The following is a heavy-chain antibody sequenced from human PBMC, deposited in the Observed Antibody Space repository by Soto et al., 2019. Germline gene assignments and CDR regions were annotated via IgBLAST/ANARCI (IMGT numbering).Heavy chain of an antibody. CDR3: AKELRETGGYYFDC. V-gene: IGHV3-30*18. Sequence: QVQLVESGGGVVQPVRSLRLSCAASGFSFSKYGMHWVRQAPGKGLEWVAEMSDDGSKKYYGDSVKGRFTISRDNSKNTLYLLMDSLRTEDTAMYYCAKELRETGGYYFDCWGQGTLVTVSS. J-gene: IGHJ4*02. CDR2: MSDDGSKK. D-gene: IGHD3-16*01. CDR1: GFSFSKYG.